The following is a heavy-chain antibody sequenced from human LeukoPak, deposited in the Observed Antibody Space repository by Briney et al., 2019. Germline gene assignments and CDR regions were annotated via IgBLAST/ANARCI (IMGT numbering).Heavy chain of an antibody. D-gene: IGHD3-10*01. Sequence: GGSLRLSCAVSGSTFRNYGMSWVRQAPGKGLEWVSSINNSGGATYYADSVKGRFTISRDNAKNSLYLQMNSLRAEDTAVYYCARAPYYYGSGSLGLHYCYMDVWGKGTTVTISS. V-gene: IGHV3-21*01. CDR2: INNSGGAT. J-gene: IGHJ6*03. CDR3: ARAPYYYGSGSLGLHYCYMDV. CDR1: GSTFRNYG.